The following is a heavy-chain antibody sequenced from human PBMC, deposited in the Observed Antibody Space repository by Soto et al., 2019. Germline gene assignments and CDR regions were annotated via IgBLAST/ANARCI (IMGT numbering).Heavy chain of an antibody. V-gene: IGHV3-23*01. CDR2: FSFYGRRDNT. J-gene: IGHJ4*02. CDR3: AKSLYNDNGRLNDH. D-gene: IGHD1-1*01. Sequence: EVQLLESGGGLVQPGGSLRLSCVGSGFTFSSYDMTWVRQAPGKGLEWVSSFSFYGRRDNTYYADSVKGRFTISRDNSSNTVYLQMDNLRVEDTAVYYCAKSLYNDNGRLNDHWGQGTLVTVSS. CDR1: GFTFSSYD.